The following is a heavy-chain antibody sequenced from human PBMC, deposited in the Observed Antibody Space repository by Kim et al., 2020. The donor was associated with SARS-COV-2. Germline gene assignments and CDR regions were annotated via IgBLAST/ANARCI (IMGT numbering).Heavy chain of an antibody. CDR3: AKAISRRYGGNSVA. CDR2: ISGSGGST. V-gene: IGHV3-23*01. Sequence: GGSLRLSCAASGFTFSSYAMSWVRQAPGKGLEWVSAISGSGGSTYYADSVKGRFTISRDNSKNTLYLQMNSLRAEDTAVYYCAKAISRRYGGNSVAWGQGTLVTVSS. J-gene: IGHJ5*02. D-gene: IGHD2-21*02. CDR1: GFTFSSYA.